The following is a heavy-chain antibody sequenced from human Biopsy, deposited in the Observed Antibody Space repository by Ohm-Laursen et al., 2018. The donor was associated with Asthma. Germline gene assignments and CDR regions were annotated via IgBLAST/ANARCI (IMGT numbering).Heavy chain of an antibody. CDR2: ISPVFGST. Sequence: SVKVSCKASGGTFGNYAISWVRQAPGLGLEWMGGISPVFGSTNIAQKFQGRVTISADIFTKTAYLEVSSLRSDDTAVYYCASPSSSREILYYYYNMDIWGQGTTVTVS. D-gene: IGHD6-13*01. J-gene: IGHJ6*02. V-gene: IGHV1-69*06. CDR3: ASPSSSREILYYYYNMDI. CDR1: GGTFGNYA.